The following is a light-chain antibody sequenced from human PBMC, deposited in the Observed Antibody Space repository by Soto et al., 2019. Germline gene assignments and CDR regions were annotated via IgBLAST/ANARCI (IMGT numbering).Light chain of an antibody. CDR3: CSYAGTSSFVL. CDR1: RTGVGSYDL. CDR2: EVT. J-gene: IGLJ2*01. V-gene: IGLV2-23*02. Sequence: QSVLTQPASVSGSPGQSVTISCTGTRTGVGSYDLVSWYQQLPGKVPKLVIYEVTKRPSGVSNRFSGSKSGNTASLTISGLQAEDEADYYCCSYAGTSSFVLFGGGTKLTVL.